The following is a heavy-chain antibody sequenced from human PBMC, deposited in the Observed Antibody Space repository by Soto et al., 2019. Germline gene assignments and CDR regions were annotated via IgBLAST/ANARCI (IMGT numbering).Heavy chain of an antibody. J-gene: IGHJ6*02. CDR2: ISSNGGST. V-gene: IGHV3-64D*08. CDR3: VKTLRDYYVSGSYYDYYFGMDV. CDR1: GFTFSSYA. Sequence: PGGSLRLSCSASGFTFSSYAMHWVRQAPGKGLEYVSAISSNGGSTYYADSVKGRFTISRDNSKNTLYLQMSSLRAEDTAVYYCVKTLRDYYVSGSYYDYYFGMDVWGQGTTVTV. D-gene: IGHD3-10*01.